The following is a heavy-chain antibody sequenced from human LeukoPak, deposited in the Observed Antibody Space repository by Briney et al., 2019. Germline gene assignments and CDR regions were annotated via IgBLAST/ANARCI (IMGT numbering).Heavy chain of an antibody. CDR1: GFTFRSYN. J-gene: IGHJ4*02. CDR3: ARDYSTVTTFFDY. V-gene: IGHV3-48*01. CDR2: ITGGSTTI. Sequence: QAGGSLRLSCAASGFTFRSYNMNWVRQVPGKGLEWVSYITGGSTTIYYADSVKGRFTISRDNAKNSLYLQMNSLRAEDTAVYYCARDYSTVTTFFDYWGQGTLVTVSS. D-gene: IGHD4-17*01.